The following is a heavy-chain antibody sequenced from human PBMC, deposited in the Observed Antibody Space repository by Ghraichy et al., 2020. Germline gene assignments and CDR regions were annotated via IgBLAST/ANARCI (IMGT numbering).Heavy chain of an antibody. V-gene: IGHV3-7*01. CDR3: ARARDGYRGGMDV. D-gene: IGHD5-24*01. J-gene: IGHJ6*02. CDR1: GFTFSSYW. Sequence: GGSLRLSCAASGFTFSSYWMSWVRQAPGKGLEWVANIKQDGSEKYYVDSVKGRFTISRDNAKNSLYLQMNSLRAEDTAVYYCARARDGYRGGMDVWGQGTTVTVSS. CDR2: IKQDGSEK.